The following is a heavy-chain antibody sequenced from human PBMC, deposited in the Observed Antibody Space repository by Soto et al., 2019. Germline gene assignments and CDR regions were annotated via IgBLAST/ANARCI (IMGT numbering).Heavy chain of an antibody. V-gene: IGHV3-30-3*01. J-gene: IGHJ6*02. CDR3: ARGGQYYDFWSGLYGMDV. CDR2: ISYDGSNK. D-gene: IGHD3-3*01. Sequence: GGSLRLSCAASGFTFSSYAMHWVRQAPGKGLEWVAVISYDGSNKYYADSVKGRFTISRDNSKNTLYLQMNSLRAEDTAVYYCARGGQYYDFWSGLYGMDVWGQGTTVTVS. CDR1: GFTFSSYA.